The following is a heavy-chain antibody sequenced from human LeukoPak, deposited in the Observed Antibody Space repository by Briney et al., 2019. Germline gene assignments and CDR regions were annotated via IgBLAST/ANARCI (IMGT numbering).Heavy chain of an antibody. CDR3: ARDPYSGSYGPYYYYYMDV. CDR2: ITSGGSYI. J-gene: IGHJ6*03. Sequence: GGSLRLSCAASGFTFSSYEMNWVRQAPGKVLEWVSSITSGGSYIFYADSVKGRFTIPRDNAKNSLYLQMNSLGPDDTAVYFCARDPYSGSYGPYYYYYMDVWGKGTTVTVAS. CDR1: GFTFSSYE. D-gene: IGHD1-26*01. V-gene: IGHV3-21*01.